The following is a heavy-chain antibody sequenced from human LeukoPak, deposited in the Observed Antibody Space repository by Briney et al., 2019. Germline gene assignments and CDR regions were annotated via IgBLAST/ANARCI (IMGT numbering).Heavy chain of an antibody. CDR1: GFTFSSYV. CDR3: APLGCGGSCYRFDY. D-gene: IGHD2-15*01. CDR2: ISGSGGST. Sequence: GGSLRLSCAASGFTFSSYVMSWVRQAPGKGLEWVSAISGSGGSTYYADSVKGRFTISRDNSKNTLYLQMNSLRAEDTAVYYCAPLGCGGSCYRFDYWGQGTLVTVSS. J-gene: IGHJ4*02. V-gene: IGHV3-23*01.